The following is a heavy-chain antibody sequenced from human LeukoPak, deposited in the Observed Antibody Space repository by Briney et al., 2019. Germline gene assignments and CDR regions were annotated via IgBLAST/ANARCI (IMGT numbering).Heavy chain of an antibody. D-gene: IGHD3-9*01. Sequence: SETLSLTCTVSGGSISSSSYYWGWIRQPPGKGLEWIGSIYYSGSTYYNPSLKSRVTISVDTSKNQFSLKLSSVTAADTAVYYCARAFEGFDPWGQGTLVTVSS. J-gene: IGHJ5*02. V-gene: IGHV4-39*07. CDR3: ARAFEGFDP. CDR1: GGSISSSSYY. CDR2: IYYSGST.